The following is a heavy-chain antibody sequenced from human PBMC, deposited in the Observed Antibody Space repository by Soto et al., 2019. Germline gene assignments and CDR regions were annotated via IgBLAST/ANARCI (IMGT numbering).Heavy chain of an antibody. CDR3: ARTVLGPDLLADSFVDYYYYMDV. CDR1: GGSISNFY. V-gene: IGHV4-59*08. J-gene: IGHJ6*03. CDR2: VYYTGST. Sequence: SATLSLTCTVSGGSISNFYWSWIRQPAGKGLEWIGYVYYTGSTSYNPSLKRRVTFTADSSRGQFSLRLDSVTAADTAVYYCARTVLGPDLLADSFVDYYYYMDVWGQGTTVTVSS. D-gene: IGHD3-9*01.